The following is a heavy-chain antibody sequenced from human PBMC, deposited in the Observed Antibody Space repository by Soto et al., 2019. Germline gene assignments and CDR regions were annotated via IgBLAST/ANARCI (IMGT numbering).Heavy chain of an antibody. CDR3: ARSDIARGYSYGTDV. J-gene: IGHJ6*02. CDR2: IYPGDSDT. CDR1: GYSFTSYW. D-gene: IGHD5-18*01. Sequence: EVQLVQSGAEVKKPGESLKISCKGSGYSFTSYWIGWVRQMPGKGLEWMGIIYPGDSDTRYSPSFQGQVTISADKSISTAYLQWSSLKASDTAMYYCARSDIARGYSYGTDVWGQGTTVTVSS. V-gene: IGHV5-51*01.